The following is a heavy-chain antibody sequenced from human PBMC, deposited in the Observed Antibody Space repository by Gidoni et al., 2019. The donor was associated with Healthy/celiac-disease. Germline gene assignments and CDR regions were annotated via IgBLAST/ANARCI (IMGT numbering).Heavy chain of an antibody. D-gene: IGHD1-26*01. CDR3: ARDQGGSYSDWYFDL. Sequence: QVQLVESGGGVVQPGRSLRPSCAASGFTFSSYGMHWVRQAPGKGLEWVAVIWYVGSNKYYADSVKGRFTISRDNSKNTLYLQMNSLRAEDTAVYYCARDQGGSYSDWYFDLWGRGTLVTVSS. J-gene: IGHJ2*01. CDR1: GFTFSSYG. V-gene: IGHV3-33*01. CDR2: IWYVGSNK.